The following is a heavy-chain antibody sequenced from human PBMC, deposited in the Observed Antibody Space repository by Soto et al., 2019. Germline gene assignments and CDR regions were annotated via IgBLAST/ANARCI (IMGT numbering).Heavy chain of an antibody. CDR1: GFTFSSHW. J-gene: IGHJ5*01. V-gene: IGHV3-74*01. CDR2: INGDGSST. CDR3: AGSPGLSRISGTTLGA. Sequence: GGSLRLSCAASGFTFSSHWMHWVRQAPGRGLVWVSRINGDGSSTSYADSVKGRFTISRDNAKNMLYLQVNSLRADDTAVYYCAGSPGLSRISGTTLGAWGQGTLVTVSS. D-gene: IGHD1-7*01.